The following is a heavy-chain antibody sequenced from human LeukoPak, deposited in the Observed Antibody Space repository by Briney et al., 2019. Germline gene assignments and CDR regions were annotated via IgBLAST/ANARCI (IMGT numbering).Heavy chain of an antibody. CDR2: VGGGST. CDR3: AKGLPGYCSSTSCYEGMDV. V-gene: IGHV3-23*01. J-gene: IGHJ6*03. Sequence: GGSLRLSCAASGFTFSSYAMSWVRQAPGKGLEWVSGVGGGSTYYADFVKGRFTISRDNSKNTLYLQMNSLRAEDTAVYYCAKGLPGYCSSTSCYEGMDVWGKGTTVTVSS. D-gene: IGHD2-2*01. CDR1: GFTFSSYA.